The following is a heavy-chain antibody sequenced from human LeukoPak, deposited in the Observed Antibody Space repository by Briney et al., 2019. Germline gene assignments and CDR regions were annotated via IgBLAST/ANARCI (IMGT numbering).Heavy chain of an antibody. CDR3: ARGGGHLDC. CDR1: GFSFSSYW. CDR2: IKQDGSDK. J-gene: IGHJ4*02. D-gene: IGHD4-23*01. Sequence: GGSLRLSCAASGFSFSSYWMSWVRQAPGKGLEWVANIKQDGSDKYYLTSVRGRFTISRDNAKNSLFLQMNSLRVEDTAVYYCARGGGHLDCWGQGTLVTVSS. V-gene: IGHV3-7*03.